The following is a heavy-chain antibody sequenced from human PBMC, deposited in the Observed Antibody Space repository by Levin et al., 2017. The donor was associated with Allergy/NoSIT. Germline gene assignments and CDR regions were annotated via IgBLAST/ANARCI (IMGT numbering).Heavy chain of an antibody. Sequence: SETLSLTCTVSGGSISSYYWSWIRQPPGKGLEWIGYIYYSGSTNYNPSLKSRVTISVDTSKNQFSLKLSSLTAADTAVYYCAGRVSGYDLTVDYWGQGTLVTVSS. CDR2: IYYSGST. CDR1: GGSISSYY. D-gene: IGHD5-12*01. V-gene: IGHV4-59*01. CDR3: AGRVSGYDLTVDY. J-gene: IGHJ4*02.